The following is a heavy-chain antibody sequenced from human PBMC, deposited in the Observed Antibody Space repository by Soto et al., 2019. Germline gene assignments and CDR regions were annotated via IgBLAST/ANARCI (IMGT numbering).Heavy chain of an antibody. V-gene: IGHV4-31*03. CDR1: GACLSSGDYY. CDR2: IHNSGIT. J-gene: IGHJ4*02. Sequence: QVHLQESGPGLVKPSQTRSLSCTVAGACLSSGDYYWNWIRQYPGKGLEWIGYIHNSGITDYNPSLKSRVTMSVDTSKKQFSLRVSSVTAADTAVYYCARQNKRLSPFDDWGQGTLVTVSS. CDR3: ARQNKRLSPFDD. D-gene: IGHD6-19*01.